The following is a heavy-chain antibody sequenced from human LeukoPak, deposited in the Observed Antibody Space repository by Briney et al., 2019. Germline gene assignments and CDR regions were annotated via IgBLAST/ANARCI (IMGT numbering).Heavy chain of an antibody. J-gene: IGHJ6*02. CDR3: ARDSGPVAGSDYYYGMDV. Sequence: GGSLRLSCAASGFTFSSYAMHWVRQAPGKGLEWVAVISYDGSNKYYADSVKGRFTISRDNSKNTLYLQMNSLRAEDTAVYYCARDSGPVAGSDYYYGMDVWGQGTTVTVSS. CDR1: GFTFSSYA. CDR2: ISYDGSNK. V-gene: IGHV3-30-3*01. D-gene: IGHD6-13*01.